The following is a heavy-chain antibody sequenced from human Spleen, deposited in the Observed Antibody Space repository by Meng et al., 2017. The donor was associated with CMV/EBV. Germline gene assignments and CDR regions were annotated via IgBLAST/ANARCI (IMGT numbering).Heavy chain of an antibody. Sequence: GGSLRLSCTASGFTFSSYEMNWVRQAPGKGLEWVSYISYSGSTIYYADSVKGRFTISRDNAKNSLYLQMNSLRAEDTAVYYCARGSRAFDIWGQGTMVTVSS. J-gene: IGHJ3*02. CDR1: GFTFSSYE. CDR3: ARGSRAFDI. CDR2: ISYSGSTI. V-gene: IGHV3-48*03.